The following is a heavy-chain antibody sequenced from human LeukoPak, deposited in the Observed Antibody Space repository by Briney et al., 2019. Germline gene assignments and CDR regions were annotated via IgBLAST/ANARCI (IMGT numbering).Heavy chain of an antibody. Sequence: GRSLRLSCAASGFTFSDYGIHWVRQAPGKGLEWVAVIWYDGTNKYYGDSVKGRFTISRDNSKNTLYLQMNSLRAEDTAVYYCATTDYGPDYWGQGTLVTVSS. CDR2: IWYDGTNK. J-gene: IGHJ4*02. CDR1: GFTFSDYG. V-gene: IGHV3-33*01. D-gene: IGHD4-17*01. CDR3: ATTDYGPDY.